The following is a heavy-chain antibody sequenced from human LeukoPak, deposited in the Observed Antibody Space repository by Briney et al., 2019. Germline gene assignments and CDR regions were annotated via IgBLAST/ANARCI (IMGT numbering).Heavy chain of an antibody. J-gene: IGHJ5*02. CDR3: ARALAGTGDWFAP. D-gene: IGHD6-19*01. V-gene: IGHV3-21*01. CDR2: ISSSSSYI. CDR1: GFTFSSYS. Sequence: GGSLRLSCAASGFTFSSYSMNWVRQAPGKGLEWVSSISSSSSYIYYADSVKGRFTISRDNAKNSLYLQMNSLRAEDTAVYYCARALAGTGDWFAPWGQPTLVTVPS.